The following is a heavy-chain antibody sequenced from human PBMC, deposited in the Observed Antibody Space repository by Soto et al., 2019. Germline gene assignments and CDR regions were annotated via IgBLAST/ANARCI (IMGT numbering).Heavy chain of an antibody. CDR2: ISYNGSNK. D-gene: IGHD1-26*01. V-gene: IGHV3-30*18. CDR1: GFTFSSYA. J-gene: IGHJ4*02. CDR3: AKDFPSGSYDY. Sequence: GSLRLSCAASGFTFSSYAMHWVRQAPGKGLEWVAVISYNGSNKYYADSVKGRFTISRDNSKNTLYLQMNSLRAEDTAAYYCAKDFPSGSYDYWGQGTLVTVSS.